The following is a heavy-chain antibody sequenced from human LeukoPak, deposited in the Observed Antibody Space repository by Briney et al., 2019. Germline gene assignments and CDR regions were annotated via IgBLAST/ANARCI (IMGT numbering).Heavy chain of an antibody. Sequence: ASETLSLTCSVSGGSISTYCWTWIRQPPGKGLEWIGYIYYSGSTNYNPSLKSRVTISVDTSKNQFSLKLSSVTAADTAVYYCARGDYDILTGYLYYFDYWGQGTLVTVSS. CDR2: IYYSGST. CDR3: ARGDYDILTGYLYYFDY. D-gene: IGHD3-9*01. CDR1: GGSISTYC. J-gene: IGHJ4*02. V-gene: IGHV4-59*01.